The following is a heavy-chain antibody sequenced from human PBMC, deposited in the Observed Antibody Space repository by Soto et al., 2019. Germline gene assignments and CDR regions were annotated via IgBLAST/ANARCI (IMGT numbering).Heavy chain of an antibody. V-gene: IGHV4-34*01. CDR2: INHSGST. Sequence: QVQLQQWGAGLLKPSETLSLTCAVYGGSFSGYYWSWIRQPPGKGLVWIGEINHSGSTNYNPSLKSRVTISVDTSKHQFSLTLSSVTAADMAVYYCARGLTGGQPGIAAAGAYYFDYWGQGTLVTVSS. CDR1: GGSFSGYY. J-gene: IGHJ4*02. CDR3: ARGLTGGQPGIAAAGAYYFDY. D-gene: IGHD6-13*01.